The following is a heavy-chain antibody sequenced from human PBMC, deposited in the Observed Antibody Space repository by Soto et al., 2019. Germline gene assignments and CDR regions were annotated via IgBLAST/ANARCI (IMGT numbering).Heavy chain of an antibody. CDR1: GASISSGDHY. V-gene: IGHV4-30-4*01. CDR3: ALSPPKDAFDL. CDR2: IYYSGST. J-gene: IGHJ3*01. Sequence: QAQLQESGPGVVQPSQTLSLTCTVSGASISSGDHYWTWIRQPPGKGREWIGYIYYSGSTFYNPSLNSRVTMSIDMSKSQFSLNLRSVTAADTALYYCALSPPKDAFDLWGQGTMVIVSS.